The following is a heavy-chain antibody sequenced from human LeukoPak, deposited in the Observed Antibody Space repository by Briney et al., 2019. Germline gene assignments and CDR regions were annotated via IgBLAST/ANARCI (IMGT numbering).Heavy chain of an antibody. J-gene: IGHJ6*03. V-gene: IGHV3-15*01. CDR1: GFTFSNAW. D-gene: IGHD3-3*01. Sequence: GGSLRLSCAASGFTFSNAWMSWVRQAPGKGLEWVGRIKSKTDGGTTDYAAPVKGRFTISRDDSKNTLYLQMNSLKTEDTAVYYCTTGLYYDFWSGSPDSYYYYYYMDVWGKGTTVTVSS. CDR2: IKSKTDGGTT. CDR3: TTGLYYDFWSGSPDSYYYYYYMDV.